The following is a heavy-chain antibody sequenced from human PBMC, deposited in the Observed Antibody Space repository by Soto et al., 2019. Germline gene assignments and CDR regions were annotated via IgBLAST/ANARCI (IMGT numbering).Heavy chain of an antibody. CDR1: GFTFSSCA. CDR3: ARRDTAMGMDFDY. D-gene: IGHD5-18*01. CDR2: ISYDGSNK. Sequence: QVQLVEAGGGVVQPGRSLRLSCAASGFTFSSCAMHWVRQAPGKGLEWVAVISYDGSNKYYADFVKGRFTISRDNSKNTLYLQMNSLRAEDTAVYYCARRDTAMGMDFDYWGQGTLVTVSS. V-gene: IGHV3-30-3*01. J-gene: IGHJ4*02.